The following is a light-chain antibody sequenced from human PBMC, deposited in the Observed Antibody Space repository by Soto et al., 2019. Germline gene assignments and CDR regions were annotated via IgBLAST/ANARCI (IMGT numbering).Light chain of an antibody. CDR1: SSDVGGYNY. CDR3: CSYAGSYTGV. CDR2: DVS. V-gene: IGLV2-11*01. J-gene: IGLJ1*01. Sequence: QSVLTQPRSVCGSPGQSVTISCTGTSSDVGGYNYVSWYQQHPGKAPKLMIYDVSKRPSGVPDRFSGSKSGNTASLTISGLQAEDEADYYCCSYAGSYTGVFGTGTKVT.